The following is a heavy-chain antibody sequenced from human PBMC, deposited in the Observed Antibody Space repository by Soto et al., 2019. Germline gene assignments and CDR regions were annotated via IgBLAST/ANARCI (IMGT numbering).Heavy chain of an antibody. J-gene: IGHJ4*02. D-gene: IGHD3-16*01. V-gene: IGHV3-30*18. CDR2: ISYDGSNK. CDR1: GFTFSSYG. CDR3: AKRRSAGGYFDY. Sequence: GGSLRLSCAASGFTFSSYGMHWVHQAPGKGLEWVAVISYDGSNKYYADSVKGRFTISRDNSKNTLYLQMNSLRAEDTAVYYCAKRRSAGGYFDYWGQGTLVTVSS.